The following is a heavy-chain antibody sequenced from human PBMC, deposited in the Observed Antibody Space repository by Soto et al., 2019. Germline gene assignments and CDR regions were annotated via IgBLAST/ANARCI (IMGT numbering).Heavy chain of an antibody. CDR3: AKDGGLDSGYDFFFDY. Sequence: GGSLRLSCAASGFTFSSYAMSWVRQAPGKGLEWVSAISGSGGSTYYADSVKGRFTISRDNSKNTLYPQMNSLRAEDTAVYYCAKDGGLDSGYDFFFDYWGQGTLVTVSS. CDR1: GFTFSSYA. CDR2: ISGSGGST. D-gene: IGHD5-12*01. V-gene: IGHV3-23*01. J-gene: IGHJ4*02.